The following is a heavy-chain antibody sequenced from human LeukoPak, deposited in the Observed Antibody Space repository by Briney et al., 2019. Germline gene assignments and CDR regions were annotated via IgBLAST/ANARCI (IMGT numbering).Heavy chain of an antibody. Sequence: SETLSLTCSVSAGSISSHYWSWIRQPPGKGLEWIGYIYYSGTTNYNPSLKSRVTISADTSKNQFSLKLSSVTAADTAVYYCARQTIFGVLFDYWGQGTLVTVSS. CDR2: IYYSGTT. V-gene: IGHV4-59*11. CDR3: ARQTIFGVLFDY. J-gene: IGHJ4*02. D-gene: IGHD3-3*01. CDR1: AGSISSHY.